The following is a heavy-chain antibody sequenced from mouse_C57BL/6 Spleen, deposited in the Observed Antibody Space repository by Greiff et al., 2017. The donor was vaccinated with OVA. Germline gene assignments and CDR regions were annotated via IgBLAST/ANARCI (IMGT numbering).Heavy chain of an antibody. CDR2: IDPSDSYT. V-gene: IGHV1-50*01. CDR1: GYTFTSYW. D-gene: IGHD2-4*01. Sequence: QVQLQPGAELVKPGASVKLSCKASGYTFTSYWMQWVKQRPGQGLEWIGEIDPSDSYTNYNQKFKGKATLTVDTSSSTAYMQLSSLTSEDSAVYYCARSPMILRYFDVWGTGTTVTVSS. CDR3: ARSPMILRYFDV. J-gene: IGHJ1*03.